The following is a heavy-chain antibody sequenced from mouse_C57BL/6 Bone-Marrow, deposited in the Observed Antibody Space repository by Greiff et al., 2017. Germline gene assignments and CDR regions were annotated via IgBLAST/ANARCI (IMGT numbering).Heavy chain of an antibody. CDR3: AISDYYGSIPYAMDY. D-gene: IGHD1-1*01. CDR2: IDPSDSYT. V-gene: IGHV1-59*01. J-gene: IGHJ4*01. Sequence: QVQLQQPGAELVRPGTSVKLSCKASGYTFTSYWMHWVKQRPGQGLEWIGVIDPSDSYTNSNQQFKGKATLTVDTSSSTAYLQLSSLTSKDSAVYYCAISDYYGSIPYAMDYWGQGTSVTVSS. CDR1: GYTFTSYW.